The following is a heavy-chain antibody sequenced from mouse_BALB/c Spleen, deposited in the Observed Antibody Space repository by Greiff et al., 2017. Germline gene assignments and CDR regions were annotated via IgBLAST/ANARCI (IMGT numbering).Heavy chain of an antibody. CDR2: INSNGGST. CDR3: ARDDYGAWFAY. J-gene: IGHJ3*01. CDR1: GFTFSSYG. V-gene: IGHV5-6-3*01. D-gene: IGHD2-4*01. Sequence: EVMLVESGGGLVQPGGSLKLSCAASGFTFSSYGMSWVRQTPDKRLELVATINSNGGSTYYPDSVKGRFTISRDNAKNTLYLQMSSLKSEDTAMYYCARDDYGAWFAYWGQGTLVTVSA.